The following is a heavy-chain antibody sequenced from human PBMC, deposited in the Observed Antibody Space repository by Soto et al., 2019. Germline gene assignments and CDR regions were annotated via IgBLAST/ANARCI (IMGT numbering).Heavy chain of an antibody. Sequence: GGSLRLSCAASGFTFSSYGMHWVRQAPGKGLEWVAVIWYDGSNKYYADSVKGRFTISRDNSKNTLYLQMNSLRAEDTAVYYCARAFGGQQLVVGYWGQGTLVTVSS. D-gene: IGHD6-13*01. CDR2: IWYDGSNK. CDR1: GFTFSSYG. V-gene: IGHV3-33*01. J-gene: IGHJ4*02. CDR3: ARAFGGQQLVVGY.